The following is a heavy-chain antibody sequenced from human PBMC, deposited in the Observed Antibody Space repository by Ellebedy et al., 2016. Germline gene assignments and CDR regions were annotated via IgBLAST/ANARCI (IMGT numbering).Heavy chain of an antibody. CDR1: GFTFSSYG. J-gene: IGHJ4*02. V-gene: IGHV3-33*01. CDR3: ARDCSGGSCYGTFDY. D-gene: IGHD2-15*01. CDR2: IWYDGSNK. Sequence: GESLKISCAASGFTFSSYGMHWVRQAPGKGLEWVAVIWYDGSNKYYADSVKGRFTISRDNSKNTLYLQMNSLRAEDTAVYYCARDCSGGSCYGTFDYWGQGTLVTVSS.